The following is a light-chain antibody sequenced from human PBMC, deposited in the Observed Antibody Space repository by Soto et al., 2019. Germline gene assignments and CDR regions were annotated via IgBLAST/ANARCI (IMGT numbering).Light chain of an antibody. Sequence: ILLTQSPATLSLSPGDRATLSCRASQTVSSYLDWYQQKPGQTPRLLIYDASTRATDIPARFSGSGSGTDFTLTISSLLSEDVEVYYCHQYYKWPPTFGGGTKVDIK. J-gene: IGKJ4*01. CDR3: HQYYKWPPT. CDR2: DAS. V-gene: IGKV3-15*01. CDR1: QTVSSY.